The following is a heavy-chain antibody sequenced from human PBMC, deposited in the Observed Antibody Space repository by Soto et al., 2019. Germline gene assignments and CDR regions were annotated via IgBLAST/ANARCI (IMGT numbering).Heavy chain of an antibody. CDR3: ASRVEAALLTPNPIDY. D-gene: IGHD5-18*01. CDR2: INHRGST. J-gene: IGHJ4*02. Sequence: PSETLSLTCAVYGGSFSGYYWSWIRQPPGKGLEWIGEINHRGSTNYNPSLKSRVTISVDTSKNQFSLRMRSGTAVDTAVYYCASRVEAALLTPNPIDYWGQGTLVT. V-gene: IGHV4-34*01. CDR1: GGSFSGYY.